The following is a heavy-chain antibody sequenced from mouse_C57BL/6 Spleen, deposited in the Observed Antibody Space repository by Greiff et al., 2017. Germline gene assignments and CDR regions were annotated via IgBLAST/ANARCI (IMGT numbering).Heavy chain of an antibody. CDR2: INPGSGGT. CDR1: GYAFTNYL. J-gene: IGHJ2*01. Sequence: QVQLKESGAELVRPGTSVKVSCKASGYAFTNYLIEWVKQRPGQGLEWIGVINPGSGGTNYNEKFKGKATLTADKSSSTAYMQLSSLTSEDSAVYFCARADYYGRPFDYWGQGTTLTVSS. CDR3: ARADYYGRPFDY. D-gene: IGHD1-1*01. V-gene: IGHV1-54*01.